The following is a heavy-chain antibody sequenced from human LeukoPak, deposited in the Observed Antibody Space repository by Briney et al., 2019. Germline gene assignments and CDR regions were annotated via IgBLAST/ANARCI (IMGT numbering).Heavy chain of an antibody. J-gene: IGHJ4*02. CDR1: GYTFTSYG. Sequence: GASVKVSCKASGYTFTSYGIGWVRQAPGQGLEWMGWISAYNGNTNYAQKPQGRVTMTTDTSTSTAYMELRSLRSDDTAVYYCAREKPYSYGYQHFDYWGQGTLVTVSS. V-gene: IGHV1-18*01. CDR2: ISAYNGNT. D-gene: IGHD5-18*01. CDR3: AREKPYSYGYQHFDY.